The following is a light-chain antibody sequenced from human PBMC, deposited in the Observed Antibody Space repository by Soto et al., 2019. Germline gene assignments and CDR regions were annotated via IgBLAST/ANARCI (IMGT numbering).Light chain of an antibody. CDR1: QSISSY. J-gene: IGKJ4*01. V-gene: IGKV1-39*01. Sequence: DIPITQSPSSLSASVGDRAPLTCRASQSISSYLNWYQQKPGKAPKLLIYAASSLQSGVPSRFSGSGSGTDFTLTISSLQPEDFATYYCQQSYSTPPLTFGGGTKVDIK. CDR3: QQSYSTPPLT. CDR2: AAS.